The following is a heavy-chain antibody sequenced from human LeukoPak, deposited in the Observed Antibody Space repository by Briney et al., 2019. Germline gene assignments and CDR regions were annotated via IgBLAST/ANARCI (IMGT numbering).Heavy chain of an antibody. V-gene: IGHV4-38-2*02. CDR1: GYSISSGYY. J-gene: IGHJ5*02. CDR3: ARDNSVRDEAWWFNP. Sequence: SEALSLTCTFSGYSISSGYYWGWIRQPPGKGLEWIGSIYHSGSTYYNPSLKSRVTISVDTSKNQFSLKLSSVTAADTAVYYCARDNSVRDEAWWFNPWGQGTLVTVSS. D-gene: IGHD5-24*01. CDR2: IYHSGST.